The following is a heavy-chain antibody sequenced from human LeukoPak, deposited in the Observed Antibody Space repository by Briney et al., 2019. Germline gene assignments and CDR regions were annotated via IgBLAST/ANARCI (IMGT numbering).Heavy chain of an antibody. J-gene: IGHJ4*02. Sequence: ASVKVSCKASGYTFTSYGISWVRQAPGQVLGWMGWISAYNGNTNYAQKLQGRVTMTTDTSTSTAYMELRSLRSDDTAVYYCARDEGYSYGYSHIIIDYWGQGTLVTVSS. V-gene: IGHV1-18*01. CDR1: GYTFTSYG. CDR2: ISAYNGNT. D-gene: IGHD5-18*01. CDR3: ARDEGYSYGYSHIIIDY.